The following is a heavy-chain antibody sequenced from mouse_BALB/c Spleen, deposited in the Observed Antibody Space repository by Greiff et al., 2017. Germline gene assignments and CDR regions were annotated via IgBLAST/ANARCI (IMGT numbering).Heavy chain of an antibody. CDR2: INSNGGST. D-gene: IGHD1-1*02. Sequence: EVQLVESGGGLVQPGGSLKLSCAASGFTFSSYGMSWVRQTPDKRLELVATINSNGGSTYYPDSVKGRFTISRDNAKNTLYLQMSSLKSEDTAMYYCARDRVGDFAYWGQGTLVTVSA. CDR1: GFTFSSYG. CDR3: ARDRVGDFAY. J-gene: IGHJ3*01. V-gene: IGHV5-6-3*01.